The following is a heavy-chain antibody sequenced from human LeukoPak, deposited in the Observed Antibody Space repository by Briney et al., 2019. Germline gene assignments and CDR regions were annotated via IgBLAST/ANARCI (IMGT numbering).Heavy chain of an antibody. CDR3: ARVQQQLVLYYYYYMDV. V-gene: IGHV3-23*01. Sequence: GGSLRLSCAASGFTFSNYAMSWVRQAPGKGLEWVSTISDSGGSTYSADSVKGRFTISRDNSKNTVYLQMNSLRAEDTAVYYCARVQQQLVLYYYYYMDVWGKGTTVTISS. J-gene: IGHJ6*03. CDR2: ISDSGGST. CDR1: GFTFSNYA. D-gene: IGHD6-13*01.